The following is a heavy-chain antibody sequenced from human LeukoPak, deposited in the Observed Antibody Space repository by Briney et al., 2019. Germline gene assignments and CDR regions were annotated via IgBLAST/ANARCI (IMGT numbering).Heavy chain of an antibody. J-gene: IGHJ5*02. CDR2: IYTSGST. CDR3: ARERLSNWFDP. D-gene: IGHD3-16*02. Sequence: PSQTLSLTCTVSGGSISSGSYYWSWIRQPAGKGLEWIGRIYTSGSTNYNPSLKSRVTISVDTSKNQFSLKLSSVTAADTAVYYCARERLSNWFDPWGQRTLVTVSS. CDR1: GGSISSGSYY. V-gene: IGHV4-61*02.